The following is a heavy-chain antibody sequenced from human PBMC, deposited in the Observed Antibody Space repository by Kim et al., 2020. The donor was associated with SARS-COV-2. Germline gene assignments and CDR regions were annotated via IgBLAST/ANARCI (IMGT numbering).Heavy chain of an antibody. CDR3: AKDHGSGWLFDC. D-gene: IGHD6-19*01. V-gene: IGHV3-30*18. CDR2: ISTDGSTE. J-gene: IGHJ4*02. CDR1: GFTFNNFG. Sequence: GGSLRLSCAASGFTFNNFGMQWVRQAPGKGLEGVALISTDGSTEYYADSVRGRFTISRDNSKNMLYLQMNSLRIEDTAVYYCAKDHGSGWLFDCWGQGTLVTVSS.